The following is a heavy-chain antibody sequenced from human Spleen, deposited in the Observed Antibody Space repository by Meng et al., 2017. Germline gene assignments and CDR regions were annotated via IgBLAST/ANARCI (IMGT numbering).Heavy chain of an antibody. D-gene: IGHD6-19*01. CDR1: GGSISSSSYY. V-gene: IGHV4-39*07. J-gene: IGHJ4*02. CDR3: ARAYSSAWSPELRY. CDR2: IFYSGST. Sequence: SETLSLTCTVSGGSISSSSYYWGWVRQPPGKGLEWIGSIFYSGSTYYNPSLKSPVTISVDTSKNQFSLTLSSVTAADTAVYYCARAYSSAWSPELRYWGQGTLVTVSS.